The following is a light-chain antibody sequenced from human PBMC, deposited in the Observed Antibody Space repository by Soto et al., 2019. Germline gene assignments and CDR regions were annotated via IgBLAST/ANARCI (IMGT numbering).Light chain of an antibody. J-gene: IGKJ3*01. CDR2: YAS. V-gene: IGKV1-9*01. CDR3: QQLNSYLAT. Sequence: DIQLTQSPSFLSASVGDRVTITCRASQGITSYLAWYQQKPGKAPKLLIYYASTLQSGVPSRFSGSGSGTEFTLTISSLQPEDFATYYCQQLNSYLATFGPGTKVDIK. CDR1: QGITSY.